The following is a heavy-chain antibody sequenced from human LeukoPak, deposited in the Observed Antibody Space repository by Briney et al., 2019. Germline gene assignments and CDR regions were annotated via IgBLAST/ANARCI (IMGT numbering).Heavy chain of an antibody. Sequence: ASVKVSCKGSGYTFTSYALNWVRDGPGQGLERMGWIKTKAWNPTFAQGFKGQFVVALVTSVSTAYMQISSIKAEDTAVYYCARDIRAIFGVPEAIDDWGREGLVIVSS. CDR3: ARDIRAIFGVPEAIDD. CDR1: GYTFTSYA. D-gene: IGHD3-3*01. J-gene: IGHJ4*02. V-gene: IGHV7-4-1*02. CDR2: IKTKAWNP.